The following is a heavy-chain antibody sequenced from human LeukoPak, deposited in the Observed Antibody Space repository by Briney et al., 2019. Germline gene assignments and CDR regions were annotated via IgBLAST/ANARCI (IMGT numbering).Heavy chain of an antibody. V-gene: IGHV3-7*04. Sequence: GGSLGLSCVASGFTFSNYWMSWVRQAPGKGLEWVANIKQDGSEKYYVESVKGRFTISRDNARNSLYLQMNSLRAEDTAVYYCARDWSAFDIWGQGTMVTVSS. J-gene: IGHJ3*02. CDR3: ARDWSAFDI. CDR1: GFTFSNYW. CDR2: IKQDGSEK.